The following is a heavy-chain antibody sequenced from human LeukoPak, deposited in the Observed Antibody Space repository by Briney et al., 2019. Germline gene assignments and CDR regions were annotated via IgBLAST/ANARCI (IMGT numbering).Heavy chain of an antibody. V-gene: IGHV3-23*01. CDR2: ISGSGGST. D-gene: IGHD3-22*01. CDR1: GFTFSSYD. J-gene: IGHJ4*02. CDR3: AKDRSLTYYYDSSGLDY. Sequence: GGPLRLSCAASGFTFSSYDMSWVRQAPGKGLEWVSAISGSGGSTYYADSVKGRFTISRDNSKNTLNLQMNSLRAEDTAVYYCAKDRSLTYYYDSSGLDYWGQGTLVTVSS.